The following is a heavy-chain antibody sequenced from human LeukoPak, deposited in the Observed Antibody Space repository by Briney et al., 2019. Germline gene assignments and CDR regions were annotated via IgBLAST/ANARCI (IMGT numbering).Heavy chain of an antibody. CDR1: GLTVNTND. CDR2: LYSDGNT. J-gene: IGHJ4*02. Sequence: GGSLRLSCAASGLTVNTNDMTWVRQAPGKGLEWVSVLYSDGNTKYADSVQGRFTISRDNSKNTLYLEMNSLSPDDTAVYYCARGVEPLAANTLAYWGQGTLVTVSS. CDR3: ARGVEPLAANTLAY. V-gene: IGHV3-53*01. D-gene: IGHD1-14*01.